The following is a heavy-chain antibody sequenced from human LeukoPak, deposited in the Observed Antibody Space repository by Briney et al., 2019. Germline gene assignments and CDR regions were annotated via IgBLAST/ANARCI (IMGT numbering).Heavy chain of an antibody. CDR1: GGSISSGGYY. CDR2: IYHSGST. V-gene: IGHV4-30-2*01. Sequence: SQTLSLTCTVSGGSISSGGYYWSWIRQPPGKGLEWIGYIYHSGSTYYNPSLKSRVTISVDRSKNQFSLKLSSVTAADTAVYYCARDREGIAVAAPEGYFDYWGQGTLVTVSS. D-gene: IGHD6-19*01. J-gene: IGHJ4*02. CDR3: ARDREGIAVAAPEGYFDY.